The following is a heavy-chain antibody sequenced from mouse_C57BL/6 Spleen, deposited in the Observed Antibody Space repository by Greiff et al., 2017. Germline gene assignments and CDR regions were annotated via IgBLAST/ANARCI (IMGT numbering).Heavy chain of an antibody. J-gene: IGHJ3*01. CDR1: GFTFSSYT. Sequence: EVNVVESGGGLVKPGGSLKLSCAASGFTFSSYTMSWVRQTPEKRLEWVATISGGGGNTYYPDSVKGLFTISRDNAKNTLYLQMSSLRSEDTALYYCARGTYGNYAWFAYWGQGTLVTVSA. V-gene: IGHV5-9*01. CDR2: ISGGGGNT. D-gene: IGHD2-1*01. CDR3: ARGTYGNYAWFAY.